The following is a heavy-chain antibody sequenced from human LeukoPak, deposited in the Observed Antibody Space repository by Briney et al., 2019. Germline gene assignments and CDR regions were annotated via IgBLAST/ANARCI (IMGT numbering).Heavy chain of an antibody. J-gene: IGHJ4*02. Sequence: GGSLRLSCAPSGFTFRSYWMSWVRQAPGKGLEWVANINQDGSEKYYVDSVKGRFTISRDNAKNSLYLQMNSLRAEDTAVYYCARKVSGSYGFDCWGQGTLVTVSS. CDR2: INQDGSEK. CDR3: ARKVSGSYGFDC. CDR1: GFTFRSYW. V-gene: IGHV3-7*01. D-gene: IGHD1-26*01.